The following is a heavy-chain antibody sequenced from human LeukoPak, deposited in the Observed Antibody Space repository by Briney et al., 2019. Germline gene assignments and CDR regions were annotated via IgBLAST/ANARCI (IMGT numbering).Heavy chain of an antibody. CDR1: GFTFTTYA. D-gene: IGHD3-22*01. CDR2: ISPSSGTK. J-gene: IGHJ4*02. Sequence: GGSLRLSCAASGFTFTTYAMGWVRQAPGKGLEWVSIISPSSGTKYYADSVKGRLTISRDNSKSTLYLQINSLRAEDTTIFYCARSAITTWYFDLWGQGTLVTVSS. CDR3: ARSAITTWYFDL. V-gene: IGHV3-23*01.